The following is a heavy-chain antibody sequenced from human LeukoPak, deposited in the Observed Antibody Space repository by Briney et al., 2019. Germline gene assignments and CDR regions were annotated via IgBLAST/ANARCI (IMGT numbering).Heavy chain of an antibody. V-gene: IGHV1-69*13. Sequence: SVKVSCRASGGTFSSYAISWVRQAPGQGLEWMGGIIPIFGTANYAQKFQGRVTITADESTSTAYMELSSLRSEDTAVYYCASPARGYSYGYGYWGQGTLVAASS. CDR1: GGTFSSYA. CDR2: IIPIFGTA. D-gene: IGHD5-18*01. J-gene: IGHJ1*01. CDR3: ASPARGYSYGYGY.